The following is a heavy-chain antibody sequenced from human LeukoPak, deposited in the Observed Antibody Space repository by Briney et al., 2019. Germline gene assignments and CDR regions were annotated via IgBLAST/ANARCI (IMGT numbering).Heavy chain of an antibody. CDR1: GFTFSSYW. J-gene: IGHJ4*02. V-gene: IGHV3-74*01. Sequence: GGSLRLSCAASGFTFSSYWMHWVRQAPGKGLVWVSRINSDGSSTSYADSVKGRFTISRGNAKNTLYLQMNSLRAEDTAVYYCARERCSSTSCYGFDYWGQGTLVTVSS. CDR3: ARERCSSTSCYGFDY. CDR2: INSDGSST. D-gene: IGHD2-2*01.